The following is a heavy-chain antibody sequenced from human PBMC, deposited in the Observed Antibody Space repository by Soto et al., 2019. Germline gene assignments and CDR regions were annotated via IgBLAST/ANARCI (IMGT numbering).Heavy chain of an antibody. CDR1: GFNFGYYG. J-gene: IGHJ4*02. D-gene: IGHD6-19*01. CDR3: ARTPDSTGYNYYFDR. V-gene: IGHV3-33*03. CDR2: IWYDGTQR. Sequence: QVQLVESGGGVVQPGRSLRLSCAASGFNFGYYGMHWVRQAPGKGLEWVAVIWYDGTQRYYADSVKGRFTISRDNSKNTLELQMNSLRAEDTAVYYCARTPDSTGYNYYFDRWGQGTLVAVSS.